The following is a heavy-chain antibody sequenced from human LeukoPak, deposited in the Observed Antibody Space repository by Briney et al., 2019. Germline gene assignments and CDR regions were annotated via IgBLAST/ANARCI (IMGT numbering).Heavy chain of an antibody. D-gene: IGHD6-25*01. CDR2: IYNSGST. CDR3: ARSAIDAFDI. V-gene: IGHV4-59*08. Sequence: PSETLSLTCTVSGGSISSYHWSWIRQPPGKGLEWIGYIYNSGSTNYNPSLKSRVSISVDTSKNQFSLKLSSVTAADTAVYYCARSAIDAFDIWGQGTMVTVSS. J-gene: IGHJ3*02. CDR1: GGSISSYH.